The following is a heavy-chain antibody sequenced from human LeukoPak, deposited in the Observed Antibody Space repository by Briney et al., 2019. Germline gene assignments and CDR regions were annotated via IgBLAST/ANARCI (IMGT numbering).Heavy chain of an antibody. J-gene: IGHJ4*02. V-gene: IGHV1-18*01. D-gene: IGHD3-16*02. CDR2: ISVYNSNT. CDR3: ARVPSYRPLDY. Sequence: ASVKVSCKASGYTFTSYGISWVRQAPGQGLEWMGWISVYNSNTNYAQKLQGRVTLTTDTSTTTAYMELRSLRSDDTAVYYCARVPSYRPLDYWGLGTLVTVSS. CDR1: GYTFTSYG.